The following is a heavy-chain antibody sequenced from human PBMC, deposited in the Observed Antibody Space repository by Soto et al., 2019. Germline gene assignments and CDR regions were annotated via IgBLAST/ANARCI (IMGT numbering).Heavy chain of an antibody. CDR1: GSIFSGYG. CDR2: IWYDGSNK. V-gene: IGHV3-33*01. CDR3: ARYGIGGTAFRGFCDY. Sequence: QEQLVESGGGVVQPGRSLRLSCAASGSIFSGYGMHWVRQAPGKGLEWVAVIWYDGSNKYYADSVKGRFTISRDNSKNMLYLQMDSLRAEDTAVYYCARYGIGGTAFRGFCDYWGQGTLVTVSS. D-gene: IGHD1-7*01. J-gene: IGHJ4*02.